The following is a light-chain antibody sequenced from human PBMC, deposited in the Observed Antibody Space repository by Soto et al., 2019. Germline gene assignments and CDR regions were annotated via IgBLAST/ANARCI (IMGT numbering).Light chain of an antibody. CDR3: SSYTRSSTYV. Sequence: QSVLTQPASVSGSPGQSITISCTGTSSDVGGYNYVSWYQQHPGKAPKLMIYEVSNRPSGVSNRFSGSKSGNTASLIISGLQAEDEADYYCSSYTRSSTYVFGTRTKSPS. V-gene: IGLV2-14*01. CDR1: SSDVGGYNY. CDR2: EVS. J-gene: IGLJ1*01.